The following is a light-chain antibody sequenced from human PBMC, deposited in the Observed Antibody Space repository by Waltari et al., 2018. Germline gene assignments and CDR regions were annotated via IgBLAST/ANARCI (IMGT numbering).Light chain of an antibody. V-gene: IGLV2-23*02. Sequence: QSALTQTAAVSGSPGQAIHTSCSGTISYIGKYNLGTWYQQHPGKAPTLIIYDVNKRPSGVSNRFSGSKSGNTAFLTISGLQTADEADYYCCSYVGSAISVFGGGTKLTVL. CDR3: CSYVGSAISV. CDR2: DVN. J-gene: IGLJ3*02. CDR1: ISYIGKYNL.